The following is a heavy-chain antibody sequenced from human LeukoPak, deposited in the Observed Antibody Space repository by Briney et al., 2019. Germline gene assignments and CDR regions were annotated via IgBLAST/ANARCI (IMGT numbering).Heavy chain of an antibody. CDR3: ARGSGEYSSSPTDY. J-gene: IGHJ4*02. V-gene: IGHV3-21*01. CDR2: ISSSSSYI. CDR1: GFTFSSYA. D-gene: IGHD6-6*01. Sequence: AGGSLRLSCAGSGFTFSSYAMIWVRQAPGKGLEWVSSISSSSSYIYYADSVKGRFTISRDNAKNSLYLQMNSLRAEDTAVYYCARGSGEYSSSPTDYWGQGTLVTVSS.